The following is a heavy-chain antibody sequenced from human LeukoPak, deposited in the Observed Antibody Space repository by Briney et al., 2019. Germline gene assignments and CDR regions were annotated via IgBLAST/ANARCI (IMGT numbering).Heavy chain of an antibody. V-gene: IGHV4-34*01. CDR2: INHSGST. CDR3: ASSYYYGNWFDP. CDR1: GGSFSGYY. Sequence: SETLSLTCAVYGGSFSGYYWSWIRQPPGKGLEWIGEINHSGSTNYNPSLKSRVTISVDTSKNQFSLKLSPVTAADTAVYYCASSYYYGNWFDPWGQGTLVTVSS. J-gene: IGHJ5*02. D-gene: IGHD3-10*01.